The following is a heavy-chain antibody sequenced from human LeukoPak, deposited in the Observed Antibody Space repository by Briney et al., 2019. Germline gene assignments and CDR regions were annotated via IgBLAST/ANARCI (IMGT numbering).Heavy chain of an antibody. CDR1: GFTFSSYS. D-gene: IGHD6-13*01. J-gene: IGHJ4*02. CDR2: ISSSSSYI. CDR3: ARERGAGLSSSWVDY. V-gene: IGHV3-21*01. Sequence: GGSLRLSCAASGFTFSSYSMNWVRQAPGKGLEWVSSISSSSSYIYYADSVKGRFTISRDNAKNSLYLQMNSLRAEDTAVYYCARERGAGLSSSWVDYWGQGTLVTVSS.